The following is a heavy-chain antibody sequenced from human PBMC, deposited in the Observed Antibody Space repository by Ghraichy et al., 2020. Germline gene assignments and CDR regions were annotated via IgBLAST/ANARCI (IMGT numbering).Heavy chain of an antibody. CDR3: ARHHLRSGYPQIYYMDV. CDR2: IYYSGST. J-gene: IGHJ6*03. D-gene: IGHD3-3*02. Sequence: SETLSLTCTVSGGSISSYYWSWIRQPPGKGLEWIGYIYYSGSTNYNPSLKSRVTISVDTSKNQFSLKLSSVTAADTAVYYCARHHLRSGYPQIYYMDVWGKGTTVTVSS. V-gene: IGHV4-59*08. CDR1: GGSISSYY.